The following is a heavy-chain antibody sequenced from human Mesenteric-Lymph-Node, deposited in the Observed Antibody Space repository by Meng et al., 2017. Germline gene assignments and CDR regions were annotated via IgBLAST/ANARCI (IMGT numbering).Heavy chain of an antibody. V-gene: IGHV1-46*01. CDR3: ARGITIFVVVDY. CDR2: INPSGGST. J-gene: IGHJ4*02. D-gene: IGHD3-3*01. CDR1: GYTFTGYY. Sequence: ASVKVSCKASGYTFTGYYMRWVRQAPGQGLEWMGIINPSGGSTSYAQKFQGRVNMTRDTSTSTVYMELSSLRSEDTAVYYCARGITIFVVVDYWGQGTLVTVSS.